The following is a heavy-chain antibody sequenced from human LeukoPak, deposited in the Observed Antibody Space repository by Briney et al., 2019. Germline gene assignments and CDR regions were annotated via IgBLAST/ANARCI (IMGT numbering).Heavy chain of an antibody. V-gene: IGHV1-69*06. D-gene: IGHD1-14*01. CDR3: ATDLITGARSGWYFDY. J-gene: IGHJ4*02. Sequence: ASVKVSCKASGGTFSSYAISWVRQAPGQGLEWMGGIIPIFGTANYAQKFQGRVTMTEDTSTDTAYMELSSLRSEDTAVYYCATDLITGARSGWYFDYWGQGTLVTVSS. CDR1: GGTFSSYA. CDR2: IIPIFGTA.